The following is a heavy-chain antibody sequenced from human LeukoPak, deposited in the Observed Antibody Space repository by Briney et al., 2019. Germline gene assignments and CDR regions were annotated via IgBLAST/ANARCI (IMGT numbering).Heavy chain of an antibody. V-gene: IGHV4-39*01. J-gene: IGHJ4*02. Sequence: SETLSLTCTVSGGSISSSSYYWGWIRQPPGKGLEWIGSIYSSGSTYYNPSLKSRVTISVDASKNQSSLKLSSVTAADTAVYYCARHSGSYRSRLDYWGQGTLVTVSS. D-gene: IGHD3-16*02. CDR1: GGSISSSSYY. CDR3: ARHSGSYRSRLDY. CDR2: IYSSGST.